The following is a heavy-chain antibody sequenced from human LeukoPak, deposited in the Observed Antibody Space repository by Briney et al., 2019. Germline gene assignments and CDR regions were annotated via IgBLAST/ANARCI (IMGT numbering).Heavy chain of an antibody. V-gene: IGHV3-33*01. J-gene: IGHJ4*02. CDR1: GFTFSSYG. Sequence: PGGSLRLSCAASGFTFSSYGMHWVRQAPGKGLEWVAVIWYDGSNKYYADSVKGRFTISRDNSKNTLYLQMNSVRVEDTAVYYCARHSDSSVYVENPIDYWGEGTLVTVSS. CDR3: ARHSDSSVYVENPIDY. D-gene: IGHD3-22*01. CDR2: IWYDGSNK.